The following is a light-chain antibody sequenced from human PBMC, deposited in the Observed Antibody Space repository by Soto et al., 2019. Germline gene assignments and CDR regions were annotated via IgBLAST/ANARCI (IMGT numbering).Light chain of an antibody. Sequence: DIEMTQSPASLSASVGDRVTISCRTSQTINNNLNWYQQRPGKAPKLLIYSSSSLMSGVPPRFSGSGSGTDCTLTISSRQPEDFATYFCQQTYITPITFGQGTRLDIK. J-gene: IGKJ5*01. CDR1: QTINNN. CDR3: QQTYITPIT. CDR2: SSS. V-gene: IGKV1-39*01.